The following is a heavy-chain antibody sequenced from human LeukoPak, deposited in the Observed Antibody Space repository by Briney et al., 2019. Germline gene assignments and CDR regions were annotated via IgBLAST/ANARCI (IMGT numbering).Heavy chain of an antibody. CDR1: GGSISNHY. D-gene: IGHD1-26*01. CDR2: IYSSGST. V-gene: IGHV4-4*07. J-gene: IGHJ4*02. CDR3: GPGGNSGSYSDN. Sequence: PSETLSLTCTVSGGSISNHYWSWIRQPAGKALEWVGRIYSSGSTDYNPSLKSRVTMSVDTSKSQFSLNLSSVTAADTAVYYCGPGGNSGSYSDNWGQGIPVFVSS.